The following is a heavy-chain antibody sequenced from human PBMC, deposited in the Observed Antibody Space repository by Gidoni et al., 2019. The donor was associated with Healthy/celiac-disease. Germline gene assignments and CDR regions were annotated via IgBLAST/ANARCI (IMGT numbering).Heavy chain of an antibody. Sequence: QVQLQQWGAGLLKPSETLSLTCAVYGGSSSGYYWSWIRQPPGKGLEWIGEINNSGSTNYNPSLKSRVTISVDKSKNQFSLKMSSVTAADTAVYYCARAVLRYFDWLSAFDPWGQGTLVTVSS. D-gene: IGHD3-9*01. V-gene: IGHV4-34*01. CDR2: INNSGST. CDR1: GGSSSGYY. J-gene: IGHJ5*02. CDR3: ARAVLRYFDWLSAFDP.